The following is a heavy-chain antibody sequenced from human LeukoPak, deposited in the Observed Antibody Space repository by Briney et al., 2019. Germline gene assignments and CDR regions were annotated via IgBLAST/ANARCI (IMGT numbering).Heavy chain of an antibody. CDR1: GYTFTSYY. CDR2: INPSGGST. CDR3: ARRHYVWGSYRQPFDP. V-gene: IGHV1-46*01. Sequence: ASVKVSCKASGYTFTSYYMHWVRQAPGQGLEWMGIINPSGGSTSYAQKFQGRVTMTRDMSTSTVYMELSSLRSEDTAVYYCARRHYVWGSYRQPFDPWGQGTLVTVSS. J-gene: IGHJ5*02. D-gene: IGHD3-16*02.